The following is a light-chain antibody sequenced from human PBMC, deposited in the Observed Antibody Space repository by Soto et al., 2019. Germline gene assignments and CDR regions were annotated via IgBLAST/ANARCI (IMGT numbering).Light chain of an antibody. CDR3: QQYNSYLGT. J-gene: IGKJ3*01. V-gene: IGKV1-5*03. Sequence: DIQMTQSPSTLSASVGDRVTITCRASQSISSWLAWYQQKPGKAPKLLIYKASSLESGVPSRFSGSGSGTDFTLNISSLQPDDFATYYCQQYNSYLGTFGPGTKVDIK. CDR1: QSISSW. CDR2: KAS.